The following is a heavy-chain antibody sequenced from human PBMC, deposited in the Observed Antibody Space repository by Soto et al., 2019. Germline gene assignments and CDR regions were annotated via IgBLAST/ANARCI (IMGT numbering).Heavy chain of an antibody. CDR1: GYTFSNYG. J-gene: IGHJ6*02. D-gene: IGHD6-19*01. V-gene: IGHV1-18*01. CDR3: SRFIMVGGWFDPNYYHGRDV. CDR2: INGYNGNT. Sequence: QVPLVQSGAEVKKPGASVTVSCKTSGYTFSNYGINWVRQAPGQGLEWMGWINGYNGNTNYAQTVQGRVTMTTDTSTGTVYVELMGLKSGYTAINYSSRFIMVGGWFDPNYYHGRDVWGQGTTVTVSS.